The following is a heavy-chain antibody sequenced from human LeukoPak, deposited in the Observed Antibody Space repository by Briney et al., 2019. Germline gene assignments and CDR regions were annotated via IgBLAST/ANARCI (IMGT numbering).Heavy chain of an antibody. V-gene: IGHV3-74*01. CDR2: INSDGSST. J-gene: IGHJ4*02. CDR1: GFTFSSYW. Sequence: GGSLRLSCAASGFTFSSYWMHWVRQAPGKGLVCVSRINSDGSSTSYADSVKGRFTISRDNAKNTLYLQMNSLRAEDTAVYYCARCLIMGGAPEYWGQGTLVTVSS. CDR3: ARCLIMGGAPEY. D-gene: IGHD3-16*01.